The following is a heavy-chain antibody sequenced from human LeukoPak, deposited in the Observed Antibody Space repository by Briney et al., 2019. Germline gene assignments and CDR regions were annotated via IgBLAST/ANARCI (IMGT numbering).Heavy chain of an antibody. V-gene: IGHV1-8*01. J-gene: IGHJ4*02. CDR2: MNPNSGNT. D-gene: IGHD5-12*01. CDR3: AIRTPVDIVATLGERVKKGLDY. CDR1: GYTFTSYD. Sequence: ASVKVSFKASGYTFTSYDINWLRQATGQGLEWMGGMNPNSGNTGYAQKFQGRVTMTRNTSMSTAYMELSSLRSEDTAVYYCAIRTPVDIVATLGERVKKGLDYWGQGTLVTVSS.